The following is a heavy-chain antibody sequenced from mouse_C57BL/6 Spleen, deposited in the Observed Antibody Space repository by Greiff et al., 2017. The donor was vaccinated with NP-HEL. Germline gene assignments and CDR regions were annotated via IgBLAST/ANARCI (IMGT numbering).Heavy chain of an antibody. CDR3: ARQYAMDY. Sequence: VQLQQSGPELVKPGASVKISCKASGYTFTDYYMNWVKQSHGKSLEWIGDINPNNGGTSYNQKFKGKATLTVDKSSSTAYMELRSLTSEDSAVYYCARQYAMDYWGQGPSVTVSS. CDR1: GYTFTDYY. CDR2: INPNNGGT. V-gene: IGHV1-26*01. J-gene: IGHJ4*01.